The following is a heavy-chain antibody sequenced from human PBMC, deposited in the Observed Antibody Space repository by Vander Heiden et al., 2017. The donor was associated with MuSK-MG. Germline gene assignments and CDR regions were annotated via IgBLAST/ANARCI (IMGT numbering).Heavy chain of an antibody. Sequence: QVQLQESGPGLVKPSETLSLTCTASGGSISSYYWRWIRQPPGKGLEWIGYIYYSGSTNYNPALKSRVTISVDTSKNQFSLKLSSVTAADTAVYYCARRLPVEMATIYYYYYGMDVWGQGTTVTVSS. J-gene: IGHJ6*02. CDR2: IYYSGST. D-gene: IGHD5-12*01. V-gene: IGHV4-59*08. CDR3: ARRLPVEMATIYYYYYGMDV. CDR1: GGSISSYY.